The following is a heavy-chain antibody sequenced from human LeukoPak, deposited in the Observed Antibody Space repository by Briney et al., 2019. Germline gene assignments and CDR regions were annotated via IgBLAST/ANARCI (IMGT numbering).Heavy chain of an antibody. CDR1: GFTFSSYW. CDR3: ARGSPLLWFGGPYYFDY. CDR2: INSDGSST. J-gene: IGHJ4*02. D-gene: IGHD3-10*01. V-gene: IGHV3-74*01. Sequence: GGSLRLSCAASGFTFSSYWMHWVRQAPGKGLVWVSRINSDGSSTSYADPVKGRFTISRDNAKNTLYLQMNSLRAEDTAVYYCARGSPLLWFGGPYYFDYWGQGTLVTVSS.